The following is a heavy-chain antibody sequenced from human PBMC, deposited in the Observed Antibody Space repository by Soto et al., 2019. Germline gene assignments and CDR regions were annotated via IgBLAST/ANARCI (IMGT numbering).Heavy chain of an antibody. CDR1: GDSVSSNSAA. CDR3: ARDHGGRYSGYADYYYYGMDV. V-gene: IGHV6-1*01. Sequence: SQTLSLTCAISGDSVSSNSAAWNWIRQSPSRGLEWLGRTYYRSKWYNDYAVSVKSRITINPDTSKNQFSLQLNSVTPEDTAVYYCARDHGGRYSGYADYYYYGMDVWGQGTTVTVSS. CDR2: TYYRSKWYN. J-gene: IGHJ6*02. D-gene: IGHD5-12*01.